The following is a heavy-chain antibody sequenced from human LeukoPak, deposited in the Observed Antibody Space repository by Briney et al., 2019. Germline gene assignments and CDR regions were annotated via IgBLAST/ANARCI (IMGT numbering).Heavy chain of an antibody. CDR2: ISGSGSDT. J-gene: IGHJ3*02. V-gene: IGHV3-23*01. D-gene: IGHD2-2*01. Sequence: GGSLRLSCAASGFTFSSYAMSWVRQAPGKGLEWVSAISGSGSDTEYADSVKGRFTISRDNSKNTLYLQMSSLRVEDTAGYYCAKCSATCYANAFDIWGQGTMVTVSS. CDR3: AKCSATCYANAFDI. CDR1: GFTFSSYA.